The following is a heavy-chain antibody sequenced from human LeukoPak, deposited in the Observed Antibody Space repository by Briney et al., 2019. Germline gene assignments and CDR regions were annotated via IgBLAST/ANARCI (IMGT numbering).Heavy chain of an antibody. CDR2: ISAYNGNT. D-gene: IGHD3-22*01. Sequence: ASVKVSCKASGYTFSVYNIHWVRQAPGQGLEWMGWISAYNGNTNYAQKLQGRVTMTTDTSTSTAYMELRSLRSDDTAVYYCASLNVSYDSSGYYYYYYGMDVWGQGTTVTVSS. V-gene: IGHV1-18*01. CDR1: GYTFSVYN. J-gene: IGHJ6*02. CDR3: ASLNVSYDSSGYYYYYYGMDV.